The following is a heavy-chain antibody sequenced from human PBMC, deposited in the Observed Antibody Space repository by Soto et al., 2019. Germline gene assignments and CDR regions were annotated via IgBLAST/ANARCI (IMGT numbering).Heavy chain of an antibody. J-gene: IGHJ5*02. CDR1: GGSFSGYY. CDR3: ARQGYGSGSYQGWFDP. CDR2: IYYSGST. D-gene: IGHD3-10*01. V-gene: IGHV4-31*11. Sequence: PSETLSLTCAVYGGSFSGYYWSWIRQHPGKGLEWIGYIYYSGSTYYNPSLKSRVTISVDTSKNQFSLKLSSVTAADTAVYYCARQGYGSGSYQGWFDPWGQGTLVTVSS.